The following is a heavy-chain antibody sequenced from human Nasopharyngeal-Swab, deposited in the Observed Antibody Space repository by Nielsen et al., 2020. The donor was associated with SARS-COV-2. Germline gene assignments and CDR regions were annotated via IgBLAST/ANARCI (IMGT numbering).Heavy chain of an antibody. CDR2: INHGGST. CDR3: ARDVRVGEWKPFED. V-gene: IGHV4-34*01. D-gene: IGHD3-10*02. Sequence: SETLSLTCAVYGGSFSGYYWSWIRQSPGKGLEWIGDINHGGSTSYNPSLKSRVTISVEPSKNQFSLQLNSVTPEDTAVYYCARDVRVGEWKPFEDWGQGTPVTVSS. CDR1: GGSFSGYY. J-gene: IGHJ4*02.